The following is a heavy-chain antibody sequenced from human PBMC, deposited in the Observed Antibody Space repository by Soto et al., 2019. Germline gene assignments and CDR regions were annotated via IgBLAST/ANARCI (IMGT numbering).Heavy chain of an antibody. CDR3: GRGSGKAVVVAATFDY. Sequence: QVQLQESGPGLVKPSQTLFLTCTVSGGSISSGGYYWSWIRQHPGKGLEWIGFISDSGSTPYNPSLKGRLTISVDTSKNQCSLKLTSITAADTAVYCCGRGSGKAVVVAATFDYWGQGTLVTVSS. CDR2: ISDSGST. D-gene: IGHD2-15*01. J-gene: IGHJ4*02. CDR1: GGSISSGGYY. V-gene: IGHV4-31*03.